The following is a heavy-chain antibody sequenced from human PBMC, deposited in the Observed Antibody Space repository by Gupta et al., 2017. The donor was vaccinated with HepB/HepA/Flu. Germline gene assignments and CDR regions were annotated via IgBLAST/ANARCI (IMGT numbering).Heavy chain of an antibody. Sequence: EVQLLESGGGLIQPGGSLSLSCAASGFTISTYAINWVRQAPGKGLEWVSAISGRAGSTHYADSVKGRFTISRDNSKNTEHLQMNSLRAEDTAIYYCAKGRGAMDVWGQGTTVTVSS. CDR3: AKGRGAMDV. V-gene: IGHV3-23*01. CDR1: GFTISTYA. J-gene: IGHJ6*02. D-gene: IGHD3-16*01. CDR2: ISGRAGST.